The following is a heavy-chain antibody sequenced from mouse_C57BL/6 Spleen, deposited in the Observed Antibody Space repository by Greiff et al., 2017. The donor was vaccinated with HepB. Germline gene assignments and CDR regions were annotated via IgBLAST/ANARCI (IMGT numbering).Heavy chain of an antibody. CDR3: ARECYSDYYAMDY. V-gene: IGHV5-4*01. CDR2: ISDGGSYT. Sequence: EVKLMESGGGLVKPGGSLKLSCAASGFTFSSYAMPWVRQTPEKRLEWVATISDGGSYTYYPDNVKGRFTISRDNAKNNLYLPMSQLKSEDTAMYYCARECYSDYYAMDYWGQGTSVTVSS. CDR1: GFTFSSYA. J-gene: IGHJ4*01. D-gene: IGHD2-12*01.